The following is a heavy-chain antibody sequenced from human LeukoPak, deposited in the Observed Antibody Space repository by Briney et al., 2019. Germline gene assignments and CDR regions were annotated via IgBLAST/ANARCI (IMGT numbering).Heavy chain of an antibody. Sequence: ASVKVSCKASGYAFTSYGISWVRQAPGQGLEWMGIIKPSGGSTSYPQNFQGRVTMTRDTSTSTVYMELSSLRSEDTAVYYCVREEEGGTFDYWGQGTLVTVSS. D-gene: IGHD3-16*01. CDR1: GYAFTSYG. CDR2: IKPSGGST. V-gene: IGHV1-46*01. CDR3: VREEEGGTFDY. J-gene: IGHJ4*02.